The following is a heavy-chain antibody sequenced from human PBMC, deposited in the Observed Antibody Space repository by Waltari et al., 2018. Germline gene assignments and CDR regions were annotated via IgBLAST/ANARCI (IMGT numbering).Heavy chain of an antibody. V-gene: IGHV3-43D*03. D-gene: IGHD6-13*01. CDR1: GFTFDDYA. CDR2: ISWDGGST. Sequence: EVQLVESGGVVVQPGGSLRLSCAASGFTFDDYAMHWVRQAPGKGLEWVSLISWDGGSTYYADSVKGRFTISRDNSKNSLYLQMNSLRAEDTALYYCAKDRGGSSWHGLDYWGQGTLVTVSS. CDR3: AKDRGGSSWHGLDY. J-gene: IGHJ4*02.